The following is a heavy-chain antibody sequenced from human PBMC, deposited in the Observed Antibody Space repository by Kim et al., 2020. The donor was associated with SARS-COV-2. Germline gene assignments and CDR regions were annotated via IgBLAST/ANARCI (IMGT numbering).Heavy chain of an antibody. D-gene: IGHD3-10*01. CDR1: GGSISSYY. CDR3: ARPILWFGDRKDAFDI. CDR2: IYYSGST. Sequence: SETLSLTCTVSGGSISSYYWSWIRQPPGKGLEWIGYIYYSGSTNYNPSLKSRVTISVDTSKNQFSLKLSSVTAADTAVYYCARPILWFGDRKDAFDIWGQGTMVTVSS. V-gene: IGHV4-59*08. J-gene: IGHJ3*02.